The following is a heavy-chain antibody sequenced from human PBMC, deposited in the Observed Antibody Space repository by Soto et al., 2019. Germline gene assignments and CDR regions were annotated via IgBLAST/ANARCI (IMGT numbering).Heavy chain of an antibody. V-gene: IGHV3-53*01. D-gene: IGHD3-22*01. CDR3: ARALYDSSGYYYGAFDI. CDR2: IYSGGST. J-gene: IGHJ3*02. CDR1: GFTVSSNY. Sequence: PGGSLRLSCAASGFTVSSNYMSWVRQAPGKGLEWVSVIYSGGSTYCADSVKGRFTISRDNSKNTLYLQMNSLRAEDTAVYYCARALYDSSGYYYGAFDIWGQGTMVTVSS.